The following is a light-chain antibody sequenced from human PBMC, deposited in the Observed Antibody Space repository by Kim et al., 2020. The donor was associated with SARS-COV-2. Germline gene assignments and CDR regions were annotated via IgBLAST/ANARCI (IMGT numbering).Light chain of an antibody. Sequence: QEVTISCSGTYSNLGKNDVYWDQHLPGRVPKLVISRGDERRSGISNRFSGSQSGTSASLAISGLRPEDAGDYYCVSWDDSLSGFVAFGGGTQLTVL. CDR1: YSNLGKND. CDR2: RGD. V-gene: IGLV1-47*01. CDR3: VSWDDSLSGFVA. J-gene: IGLJ2*01.